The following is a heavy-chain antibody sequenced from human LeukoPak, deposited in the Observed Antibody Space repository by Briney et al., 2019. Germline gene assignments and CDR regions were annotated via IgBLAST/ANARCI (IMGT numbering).Heavy chain of an antibody. CDR3: AKHRFGEFLFDY. Sequence: PGGSLRLSCAASGFTFSSYAMSWVRQAPGKGLEWVSAISGSGGSTYYADSVKGRSTISRDNSKNTLYLQMNSLRAEDTAVYYCAKHRFGEFLFDYWGQGTLVTVSS. CDR2: ISGSGGST. J-gene: IGHJ4*02. D-gene: IGHD3-10*01. V-gene: IGHV3-23*01. CDR1: GFTFSSYA.